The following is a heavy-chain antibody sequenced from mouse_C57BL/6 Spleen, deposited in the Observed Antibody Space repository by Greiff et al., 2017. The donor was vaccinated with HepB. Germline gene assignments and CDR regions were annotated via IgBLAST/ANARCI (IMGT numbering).Heavy chain of an antibody. Sequence: QVQLRQPGAELVKPGALVKLSCKASGYTFTSYWMHWVKQRPGRGLEWIGRIDPNRGGTKYNEKFKSKATLTVDKPSSTAYMEISSLTSADSAVYYCARSKVLQGAMDYWGQGTSVTDSS. D-gene: IGHD1-1*01. CDR2: IDPNRGGT. CDR1: GYTFTSYW. J-gene: IGHJ4*01. CDR3: ARSKVLQGAMDY. V-gene: IGHV1-72*01.